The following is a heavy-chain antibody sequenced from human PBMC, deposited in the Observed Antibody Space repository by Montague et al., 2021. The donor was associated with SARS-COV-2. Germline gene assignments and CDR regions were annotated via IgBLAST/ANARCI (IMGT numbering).Heavy chain of an antibody. CDR1: GDSVSSNSAT. Sequence: CAISGDSVSSNSATWDWVRQSPSRDLEWLGRTYYRSKWYNDYAVXLRGRVTINPDTSKNQFSLQLNSVTPEDTAIYYCTSGREGSYNVIDVWGQGTTVTVSS. D-gene: IGHD3-10*01. V-gene: IGHV6-1*01. CDR3: TSGREGSYNVIDV. CDR2: TYYRSKWYN. J-gene: IGHJ6*02.